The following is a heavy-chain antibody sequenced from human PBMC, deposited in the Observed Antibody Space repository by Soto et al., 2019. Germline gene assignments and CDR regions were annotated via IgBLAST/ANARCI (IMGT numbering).Heavy chain of an antibody. Sequence: VGSLRLSCAASGFTFSSYDMHWVRQATGKGLEWVSAIGTAGDKSYPGSGTGRLTILRENAKNALYLQMNSLRAGDTAVYYCARGSSRYYDSSGDPSDRDEAFDIWGQGTMVTVSS. V-gene: IGHV3-13*01. CDR1: GFTFSSYD. J-gene: IGHJ3*02. D-gene: IGHD3-22*01. CDR3: ARGSSRYYDSSGDPSDRDEAFDI. CDR2: IGTAGDK.